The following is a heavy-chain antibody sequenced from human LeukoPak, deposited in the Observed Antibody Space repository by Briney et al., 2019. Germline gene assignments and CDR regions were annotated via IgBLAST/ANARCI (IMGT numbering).Heavy chain of an antibody. J-gene: IGHJ3*02. V-gene: IGHV4-34*01. D-gene: IGHD2-15*01. CDR1: GGSFSGYY. CDR3: ARGYCSGGSCFLRDAFDI. Sequence: SETLSLTCAVYGGSFSGYYWSWIRQPPGKGLEWIGEINHSGSTNYNPSLKSRVTMSVDTSKNQFSLKLSSVTAADTAVYYCARGYCSGGSCFLRDAFDIWGQGTMVTVSS. CDR2: INHSGST.